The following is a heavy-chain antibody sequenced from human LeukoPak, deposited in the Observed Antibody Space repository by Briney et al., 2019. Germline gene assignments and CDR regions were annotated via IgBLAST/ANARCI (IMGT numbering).Heavy chain of an antibody. CDR2: IYYSGST. CDR1: GGSISSSSYY. D-gene: IGHD3-10*01. V-gene: IGHV4-39*07. CDR3: ARHTYYYGSAYYFDY. Sequence: SETLSLTCTVSGGSISSSSYYWGWIRQPPGKGLEWIGSIYYSGSTYYNPSLKSRVTISVDTSKNQFSLKLSSVTAADTAVYYCARHTYYYGSAYYFDYWGQGTLVTVSS. J-gene: IGHJ4*02.